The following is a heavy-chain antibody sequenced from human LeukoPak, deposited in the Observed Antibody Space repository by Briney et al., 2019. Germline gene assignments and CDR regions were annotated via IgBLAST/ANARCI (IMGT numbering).Heavy chain of an antibody. CDR2: IYYSGST. V-gene: IGHV4-59*01. CDR3: ASDYHDYTIQPGAFDI. D-gene: IGHD4-11*01. Sequence: SETLSLTCTVSGGSISSYYWSWIRRPPGKGLEWIGYIYYSGSTNYNPSLKSRVTISVDTSKNQFSLKLNSVTAADTAVYYCASDYHDYTIQPGAFDIWGQGTMVTVSS. CDR1: GGSISSYY. J-gene: IGHJ3*02.